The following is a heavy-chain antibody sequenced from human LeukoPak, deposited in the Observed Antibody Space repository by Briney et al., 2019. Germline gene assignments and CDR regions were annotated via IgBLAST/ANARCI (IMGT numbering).Heavy chain of an antibody. D-gene: IGHD5-12*01. CDR3: ASVGYSGYDSVDY. Sequence: SVKVSCKASGGTFSSYAISWERQAPGQGLEWMGRIIPIFGTANYAQKFQGRVTITTDESTSTAYMELSSLRPEDTAVYYCASVGYSGYDSVDYWGQGTLVTVFS. CDR2: IIPIFGTA. V-gene: IGHV1-69*05. J-gene: IGHJ4*02. CDR1: GGTFSSYA.